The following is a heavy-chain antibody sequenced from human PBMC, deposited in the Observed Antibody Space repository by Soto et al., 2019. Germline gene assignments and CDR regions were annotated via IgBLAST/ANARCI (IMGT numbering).Heavy chain of an antibody. CDR2: ISESGDNA. J-gene: IGHJ5*02. CDR1: GFPFHTYA. V-gene: IGHV3-23*01. Sequence: LRLSCAASGFPFHTYAMSWVRQAPGKGPEWVSAISESGDNAFYADSVQGRFTISRDNSYNILYLQMNSLRAEDTALYFCAKGGYIYGLDPWGQGTLVTVSS. D-gene: IGHD5-18*01. CDR3: AKGGYIYGLDP.